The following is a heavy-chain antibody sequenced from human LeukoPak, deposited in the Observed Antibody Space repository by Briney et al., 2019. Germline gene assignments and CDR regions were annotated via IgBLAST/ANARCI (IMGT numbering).Heavy chain of an antibody. CDR1: GFTFSSYE. J-gene: IGHJ4*02. CDR2: ISSSGSTI. D-gene: IGHD3-10*01. Sequence: GGSLRLSCAASGFTFSSYEMNWVRQAPGKGLEWVSYISSSGSTIYCADSVKGRFTISRDNAKNSLYLQMNSLRAEDTAVYYCARSWFGELTFDYWGQGTLVTVFS. CDR3: ARSWFGELTFDY. V-gene: IGHV3-48*03.